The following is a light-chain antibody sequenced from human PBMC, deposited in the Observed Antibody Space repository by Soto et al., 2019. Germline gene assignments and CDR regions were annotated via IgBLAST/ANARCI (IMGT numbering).Light chain of an antibody. Sequence: QSALTQPASVSGSPGQSITISCTGTSSDVGNYNLVSWYQQHPGKAPKLMIYEGSKRPSGVSNRFSGAKSGNTASLTISGLQAEDEADYYCCSYAGRSTSWVFGGGTKLTVL. V-gene: IGLV2-23*01. CDR2: EGS. CDR1: SSDVGNYNL. J-gene: IGLJ3*02. CDR3: CSYAGRSTSWV.